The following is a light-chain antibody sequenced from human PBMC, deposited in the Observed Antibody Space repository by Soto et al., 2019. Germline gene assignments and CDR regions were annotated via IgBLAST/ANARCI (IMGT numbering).Light chain of an antibody. J-gene: IGLJ1*01. Sequence: QSALTQPASVSGSPGQSITISCTGTSRDVGGYNYVSWYQQHPGKAPKLMIYDVSNRPSGVSNRFSGSKPGNTASLTISGLQAEDEADYYCSSYTSSSTPYVFGTGTKLTVL. CDR3: SSYTSSSTPYV. CDR1: SRDVGGYNY. V-gene: IGLV2-14*01. CDR2: DVS.